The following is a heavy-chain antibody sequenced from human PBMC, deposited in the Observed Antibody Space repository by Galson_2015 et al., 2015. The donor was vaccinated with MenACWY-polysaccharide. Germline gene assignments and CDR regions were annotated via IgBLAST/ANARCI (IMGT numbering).Heavy chain of an antibody. CDR1: GFDFSSYA. V-gene: IGHV3-23*01. CDR3: ATHPKGTDSRWYDY. J-gene: IGHJ4*02. D-gene: IGHD3-22*01. CDR2: MSGRRDYT. Sequence: SLRLSCAASGFDFSSYAMSWVRQAPGKGLEWVSTMSGRRDYTYYADSVKGRFTISRDNSKNTLHLQMNNLRADDTAIYSCATHPKGTDSRWYDYWGQGTLVTVSS.